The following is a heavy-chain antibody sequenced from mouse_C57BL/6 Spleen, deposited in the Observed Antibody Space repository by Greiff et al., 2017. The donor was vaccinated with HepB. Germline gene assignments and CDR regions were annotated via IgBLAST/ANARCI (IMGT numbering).Heavy chain of an antibody. CDR2: IWTGGGT. V-gene: IGHV2-9-1*01. CDR3: ARTLYDGYYVGYFDV. J-gene: IGHJ1*03. Sequence: QVQLKQSGPGLVAPSQSLSITCTVSGFSLTSYAISWVRQPPGKGLEWLGVIWTGGGTNYNSALKSRLSISKDNSKSQVFLKMNSLQTDDTARYYCARTLYDGYYVGYFDVWGTGTTVTVSS. D-gene: IGHD2-3*01. CDR1: GFSLTSYA.